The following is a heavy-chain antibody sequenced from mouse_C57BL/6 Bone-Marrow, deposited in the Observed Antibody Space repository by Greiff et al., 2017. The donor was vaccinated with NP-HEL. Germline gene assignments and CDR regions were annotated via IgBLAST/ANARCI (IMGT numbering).Heavy chain of an antibody. CDR3: VREGSTMAYRYYAMDY. J-gene: IGHJ4*01. D-gene: IGHD2-1*01. CDR1: GFTFNTYA. Sequence: EVKLVESGGGLVQPKGSLKLSCAASGFTFNTYAMHWVRQAPGKGLEWVARIRSKSSNYATYYADSVKDRFTISRDDSQSMLYLQMNNLKTEDTAMYYCVREGSTMAYRYYAMDYWGQGTSVTVSS. CDR2: IRSKSSNYAT. V-gene: IGHV10-3*01.